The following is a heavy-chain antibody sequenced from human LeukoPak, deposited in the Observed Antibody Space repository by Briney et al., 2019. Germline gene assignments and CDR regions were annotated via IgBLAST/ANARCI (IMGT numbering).Heavy chain of an antibody. V-gene: IGHV1-2*02. D-gene: IGHD6-19*01. CDR3: ARDGIAVAGSSGRDY. J-gene: IGHJ4*02. CDR2: INPNSGGT. Sequence: ASVKVSCKASGYTFTGYYMHWVRQAPGQGLEWMGWINPNSGGTNYAQKLQGRVTMTTDTSTSTAYMELRSLRSDDTAVYYCARDGIAVAGSSGRDYWGQGTLVTVSS. CDR1: GYTFTGYY.